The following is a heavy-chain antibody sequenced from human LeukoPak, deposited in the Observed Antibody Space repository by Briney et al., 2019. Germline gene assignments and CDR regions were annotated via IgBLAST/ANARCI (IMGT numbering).Heavy chain of an antibody. CDR2: IRNDKSDK. CDR1: GFTFTMSH. D-gene: IGHD3-22*01. V-gene: IGHV3-30*02. J-gene: IGHJ4*02. CDR3: AKDYYWGLDY. Sequence: GGSLRLSCAASGFTFTMSHMHWVRQAPGKGLEWVSFIRNDKSDKYYAASAKGRFTISRDNSKNTVYLQMNSLRVEDSAVYYCAKDYYWGLDYWGQGALVTVSS.